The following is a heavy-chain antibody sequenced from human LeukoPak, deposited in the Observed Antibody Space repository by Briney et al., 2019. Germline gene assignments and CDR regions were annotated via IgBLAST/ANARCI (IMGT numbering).Heavy chain of an antibody. Sequence: KLSETLSLTCTVSGGSISSYYWSWIRQPPGKGLEWIGYIYYSGSTNYNPSLKSRVSISVDTSLKQVSLDLNSVTAADTAVYYCARMVYSSGSYVFDYWGQGKLVTVSS. CDR1: GGSISSYY. CDR2: IYYSGST. J-gene: IGHJ4*02. CDR3: ARMVYSSGSYVFDY. D-gene: IGHD3-10*01. V-gene: IGHV4-59*01.